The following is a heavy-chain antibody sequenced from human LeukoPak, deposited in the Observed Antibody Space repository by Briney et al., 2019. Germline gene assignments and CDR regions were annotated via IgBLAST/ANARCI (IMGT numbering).Heavy chain of an antibody. CDR1: GFTFDDYG. J-gene: IGHJ4*02. Sequence: GGSLRLSCAASGFTFDDYGMSWVRQAPGKGLEWVSGINWNGGSTGYADSVKGRFTISRDNAKTSLYLQMNSLRAEDTALYYCARDRSVEAAGPHDYWGQGTLVTVSS. CDR2: INWNGGST. V-gene: IGHV3-20*04. D-gene: IGHD6-13*01. CDR3: ARDRSVEAAGPHDY.